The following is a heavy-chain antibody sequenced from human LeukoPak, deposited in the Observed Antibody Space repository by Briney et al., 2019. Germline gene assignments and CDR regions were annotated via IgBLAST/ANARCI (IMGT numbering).Heavy chain of an antibody. D-gene: IGHD3-22*01. J-gene: IGHJ1*01. Sequence: PGGSLRLSCAASGFTFGSYGMSWVRQAPGKGLEWVSFITPNADRTSYADSVEGRFTISRDNPRNTLYMQVNSLRDEDTALYYCAIMHGYYDGSGYWVQWGQGTLVTVSS. CDR2: ITPNADRT. CDR3: AIMHGYYDGSGYWVQ. V-gene: IGHV3-23*01. CDR1: GFTFGSYG.